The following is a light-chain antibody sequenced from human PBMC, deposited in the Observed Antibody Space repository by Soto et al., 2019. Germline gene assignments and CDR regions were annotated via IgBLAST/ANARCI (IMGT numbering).Light chain of an antibody. CDR2: AAS. CDR1: QGISSY. CDR3: QQLNSYPRT. Sequence: QLTQSPSFLSASVGDRVTITCRASQGISSYLAWYQQKPGKAPKLLIYAASTLQSGVPSRFSGSGSGTEFTLTISSLQPEDFATYYCQQLNSYPRTFGQGTKVEIK. J-gene: IGKJ1*01. V-gene: IGKV1-9*01.